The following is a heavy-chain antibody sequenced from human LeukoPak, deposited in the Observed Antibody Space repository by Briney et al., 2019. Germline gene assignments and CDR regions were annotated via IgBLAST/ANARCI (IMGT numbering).Heavy chain of an antibody. CDR1: GYSFTSYG. D-gene: IGHD1-26*01. Sequence: ASVKVSCKASGYSFTSYGISWVRQAPGQGLEWMGWISAYIGRRNYAQILQGRVAMTTDISTNTAYMELRSLRSDDTAVYYCARDRGGSHSYYYYGMDVWGQGTTVTVSS. CDR2: ISAYIGRR. V-gene: IGHV1-18*01. J-gene: IGHJ6*02. CDR3: ARDRGGSHSYYYYGMDV.